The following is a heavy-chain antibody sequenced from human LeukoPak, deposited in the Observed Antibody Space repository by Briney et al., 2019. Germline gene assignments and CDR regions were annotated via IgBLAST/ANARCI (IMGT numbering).Heavy chain of an antibody. Sequence: PSETLSLTCTVSGGSISSGSYYWSWIRQPAGKGLEWIGRIYTSGSTNYNPSLKSRVTISVDTSKNQFSLKLSSVTAADTAVYYCARDFDDRFSRPAIVDAFDIWGQGTMVTVSS. CDR3: ARDFDDRFSRPAIVDAFDI. J-gene: IGHJ3*02. CDR1: GGSISSGSYY. D-gene: IGHD3-9*01. CDR2: IYTSGST. V-gene: IGHV4-61*02.